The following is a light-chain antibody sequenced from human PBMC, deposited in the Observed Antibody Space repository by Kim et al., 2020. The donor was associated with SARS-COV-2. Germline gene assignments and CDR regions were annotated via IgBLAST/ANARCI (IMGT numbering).Light chain of an antibody. V-gene: IGLV4-69*01. CDR2: VNRDGRH. CDR1: SGHSTYT. CDR3: QTWDTGTWV. J-gene: IGLJ3*02. Sequence: QPVLTQSPSASASLGASVKLTCTLNSGHSTYTIAWHQLQPEKGPRFLLKVNRDGRHTKGDGIPDRFSGSSSGAERYLTISSLQSEDEADYYCQTWDTGTWVFGGGTQLTVL.